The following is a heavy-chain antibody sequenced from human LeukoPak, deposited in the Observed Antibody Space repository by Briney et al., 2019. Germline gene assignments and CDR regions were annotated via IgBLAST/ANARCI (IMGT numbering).Heavy chain of an antibody. CDR3: ARIPRGIAYYFDY. V-gene: IGHV4-59*01. J-gene: IGHJ4*02. CDR2: IYYSGST. D-gene: IGHD2-15*01. Sequence: SETLSLTGTVSSGSISSYYWSWIRQPPGKGLEWIGNIYYSGSTNYNPSLKSRVTISVDTSKNQFSLKLSSVTAADTAVYYCARIPRGIAYYFDYWGQGTLVTVSS. CDR1: SGSISSYY.